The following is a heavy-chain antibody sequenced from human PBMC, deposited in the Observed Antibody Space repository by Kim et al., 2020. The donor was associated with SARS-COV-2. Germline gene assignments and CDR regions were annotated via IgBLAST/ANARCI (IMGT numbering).Heavy chain of an antibody. CDR3: ASGGGFAFDI. Sequence: NTGYAQKFQGRVTMTRNTSISTAYMELSSLRSEDTAVYYCASGGGFAFDIWGQGTMVTVSS. V-gene: IGHV1-8*01. CDR2: NT. J-gene: IGHJ3*02.